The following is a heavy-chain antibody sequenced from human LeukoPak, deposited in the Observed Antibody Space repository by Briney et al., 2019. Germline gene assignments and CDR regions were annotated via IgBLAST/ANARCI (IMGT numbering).Heavy chain of an antibody. CDR1: GFTVSNNY. D-gene: IGHD3-10*01. Sequence: GGSLRLSCAASGFTVSNNYMSWVRQAPGKGLEWVGRIKSKTDGGTTDYAAPVKGRFTISRDDSRNTLSLQMNSLKTEDTAVYYCTTITMIREHEDYWGQGTLVTVSS. V-gene: IGHV3-15*01. CDR2: IKSKTDGGTT. J-gene: IGHJ4*02. CDR3: TTITMIREHEDY.